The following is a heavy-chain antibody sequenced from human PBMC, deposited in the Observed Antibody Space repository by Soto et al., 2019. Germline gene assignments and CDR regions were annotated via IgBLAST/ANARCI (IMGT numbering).Heavy chain of an antibody. CDR2: IYYSGST. J-gene: IGHJ4*02. Sequence: QVQLQESGPGLVKPSETLSLTCTVSGGSISSYYWSWIRQPPGKGLEWIGYIYYSGSTNYNPSLKSRVTISVDTSNNQFSLKLSSVTAADPAVYYCARHVQWLVNFDYWGQGTLVTVSS. CDR3: ARHVQWLVNFDY. D-gene: IGHD6-19*01. CDR1: GGSISSYY. V-gene: IGHV4-59*08.